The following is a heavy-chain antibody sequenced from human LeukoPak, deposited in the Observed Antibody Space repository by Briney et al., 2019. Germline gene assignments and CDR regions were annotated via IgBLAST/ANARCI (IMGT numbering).Heavy chain of an antibody. CDR2: VYMGGTT. V-gene: IGHV3-66*01. D-gene: IGHD5-18*01. CDR1: GFTVSTNY. Sequence: GGSLRLSCAASGFTVSTNYMNWVRQAPGKGLEWVSVVYMGGTTYYADSVKGRFTISRDITENTIYLQMNNLRAEDTAVYYCARGLLRDGYTYSYSFDYWGQGTLVTVSS. CDR3: ARGLLRDGYTYSYSFDY. J-gene: IGHJ4*02.